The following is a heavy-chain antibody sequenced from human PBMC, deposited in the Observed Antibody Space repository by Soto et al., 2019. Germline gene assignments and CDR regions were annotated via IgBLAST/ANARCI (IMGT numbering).Heavy chain of an antibody. D-gene: IGHD3-16*02. CDR1: GFTFSSYA. J-gene: IGHJ4*02. CDR3: AKASGIMITFEGVIVSDY. CDR2: ISGSGGST. V-gene: IGHV3-23*01. Sequence: GGSLRLSCASSGFTFSSYAMSWVRQAPGKGPEWVSAISGSGGSTYYADSVKGRFTISRDNSKNTLYLQMNSLRAEDTAVYYCAKASGIMITFEGVIVSDYWCQGPLVTVSS.